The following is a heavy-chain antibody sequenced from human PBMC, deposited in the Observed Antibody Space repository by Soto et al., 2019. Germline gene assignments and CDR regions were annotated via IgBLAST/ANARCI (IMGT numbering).Heavy chain of an antibody. Sequence: QVQLQESGPGLVKPSQTLSLTCTVSGGSISSGDYYWSWIRQPPGKGLEWIGYIYYSGSTYYNPSLKSRVTISVDPSKNQFSLKLSSVTAADTAVYYCARVSISTRCYGAFDYWGQGTLVTVSS. CDR1: GGSISSGDYY. CDR3: ARVSISTRCYGAFDY. D-gene: IGHD2-2*01. J-gene: IGHJ4*02. V-gene: IGHV4-30-4*01. CDR2: IYYSGST.